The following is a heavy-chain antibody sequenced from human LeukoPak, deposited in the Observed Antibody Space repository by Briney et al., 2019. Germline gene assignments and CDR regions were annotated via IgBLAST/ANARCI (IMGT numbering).Heavy chain of an antibody. CDR3: ASLGYCSVGSCYF. CDR1: GGTFSSYA. J-gene: IGHJ4*02. CDR2: IIPIFGTA. V-gene: IGHV1-69*05. D-gene: IGHD2-15*01. Sequence: ASVKVSCKASGGTFSSYAISWVRQAPGQGLEWMGGIIPIFGTANYAQKFQGRVTITTDESASTAYMELSSLRSEDTAVYYCASLGYCSVGSCYFWGQGTLVTVSS.